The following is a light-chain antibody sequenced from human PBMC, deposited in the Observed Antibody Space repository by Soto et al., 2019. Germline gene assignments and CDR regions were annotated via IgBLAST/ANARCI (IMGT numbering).Light chain of an antibody. CDR3: NSYTSSSTYV. CDR2: DVT. V-gene: IGLV2-14*03. J-gene: IGLJ1*01. Sequence: QSALTQPASVSGYPGQSITISCTGTSSDVGGFNYVSWYQQHPGKAPKLMIYDVTNRPSGVSYRFSGSKSGNTASLTISGLQAEDEADYYCNSYTSSSTYVFGTGTQLTVL. CDR1: SSDVGGFNY.